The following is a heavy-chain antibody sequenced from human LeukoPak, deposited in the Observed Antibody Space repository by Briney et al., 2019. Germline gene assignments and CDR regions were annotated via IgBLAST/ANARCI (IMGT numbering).Heavy chain of an antibody. D-gene: IGHD4-17*01. V-gene: IGHV3-21*01. CDR3: ARDPNPYGDYAGGFLYYYYGMDV. CDR2: ISSSSSYI. CDR1: GFTFSSYS. J-gene: IGHJ6*02. Sequence: GGSLRLSCAASGFTFSSYSMNWVRQAPGKGLEWASSISSSSSYIYYADSVKGRFTISRDNAKNSLYLQMNSLRAEDTAVYYCARDPNPYGDYAGGFLYYYYGMDVWGQGTTVTVSS.